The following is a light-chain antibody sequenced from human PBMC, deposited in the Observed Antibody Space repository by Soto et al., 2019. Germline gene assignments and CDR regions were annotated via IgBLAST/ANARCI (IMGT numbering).Light chain of an antibody. J-gene: IGKJ2*01. V-gene: IGKV3-20*01. CDR1: QSVSSSY. CDR2: GAF. Sequence: ESVLTQSPGTLSLSPGERATLSCRASQSVSSSYLAWYQQKSGQAPRLLIYGAFNRATGIPDRFSGSGSGTDSTLTLSTQEPEDFAVYYCQQYGTTFGQGTKLETK. CDR3: QQYGTT.